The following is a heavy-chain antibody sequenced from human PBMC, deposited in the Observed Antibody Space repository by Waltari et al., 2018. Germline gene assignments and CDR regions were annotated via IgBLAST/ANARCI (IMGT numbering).Heavy chain of an antibody. CDR1: GGSISSYY. CDR2: IYYSGST. J-gene: IGHJ4*02. Sequence: QVQLQESGPGLVKPSETLSLTCTVSGGSISSYYWSWIRQPPGKGLEWIGYIYYSGSTNYNPSLKSRVTISVDTSKNQFSLKVNSVTAADTAVYYCARGYCSGDSCSVYFDYWGQGTLVTVSS. D-gene: IGHD2-15*01. CDR3: ARGYCSGDSCSVYFDY. V-gene: IGHV4-59*12.